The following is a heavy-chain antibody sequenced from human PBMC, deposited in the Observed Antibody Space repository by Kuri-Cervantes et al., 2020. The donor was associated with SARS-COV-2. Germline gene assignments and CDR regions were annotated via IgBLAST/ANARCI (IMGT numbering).Heavy chain of an antibody. Sequence: GESLKISCVASGFTFSAYTLNWVRQAPGKGLEWVSAISGSGGSTYYADSVKGRFTISRDNSKNTLYLQMNSLRAEDTAVYYCAKDEDSSGWWRAFDIWGQGTMVTVSS. CDR2: ISGSGGST. J-gene: IGHJ3*02. CDR1: GFTFSAYT. D-gene: IGHD6-19*01. CDR3: AKDEDSSGWWRAFDI. V-gene: IGHV3-23*01.